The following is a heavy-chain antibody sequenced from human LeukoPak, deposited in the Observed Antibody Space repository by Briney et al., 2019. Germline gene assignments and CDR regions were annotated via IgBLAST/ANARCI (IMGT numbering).Heavy chain of an antibody. CDR1: GGTISSSSYY. D-gene: IGHD5/OR15-5a*01. Sequence: SETLSLTCSVSGGTISSSSYYWGWIRQPPGKKLEWIGNIYYSGSTYYNPSLKSRVTISVDTSKNQFSLKLSSVTAADTAVYYCARPQRYSMYALDYWGQGTLVTVSS. V-gene: IGHV4-39*01. J-gene: IGHJ4*02. CDR2: IYYSGST. CDR3: ARPQRYSMYALDY.